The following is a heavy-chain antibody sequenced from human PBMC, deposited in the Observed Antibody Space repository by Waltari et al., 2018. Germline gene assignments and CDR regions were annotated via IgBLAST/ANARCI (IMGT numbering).Heavy chain of an antibody. Sequence: EVQLVESGGGLVQPGGSLRLSCAASGFTCSSYWMSWVRQAPGKGLEWVANIKQDGSEKYYVDSVKGRFTISRDNAKNSLYLQMNSLRAEDMAVYYCARVPRRDGSLDYWGQGTLVTVSS. CDR3: ARVPRRDGSLDY. J-gene: IGHJ4*02. CDR1: GFTCSSYW. V-gene: IGHV3-7*01. D-gene: IGHD5-12*01. CDR2: IKQDGSEK.